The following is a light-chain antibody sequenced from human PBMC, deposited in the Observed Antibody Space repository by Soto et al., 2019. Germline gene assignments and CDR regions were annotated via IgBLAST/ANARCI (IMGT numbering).Light chain of an antibody. CDR2: AVS. CDR3: LFTYWAPWT. Sequence: DVQMTQSPSSLSASVGDRVTITCRASQSINNCVNWYQHIPGQAPKLLIFAVSSLQIGVPARFSGSGSGTDFTLTINSLHPEDFATYYCLFTYWAPWTFGQGTKVEIK. CDR1: QSINNC. V-gene: IGKV1-39*01. J-gene: IGKJ1*01.